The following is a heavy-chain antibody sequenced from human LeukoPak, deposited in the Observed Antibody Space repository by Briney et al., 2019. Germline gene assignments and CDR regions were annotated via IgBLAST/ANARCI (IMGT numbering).Heavy chain of an antibody. J-gene: IGHJ4*02. D-gene: IGHD3-16*01. CDR1: GDSVSSGSYF. CDR2: IYNSVTT. Sequence: PSETLSLTCTVSGDSVSSGSYFWSWIRQPPGKGLERIGFIYNSVTTNYNPSLKSRVTISVDTSKNQFSLKLSSVTAADTAVYYCARDRSYGFFDFWGQGTLVSVSS. CDR3: ARDRSYGFFDF. V-gene: IGHV4-61*01.